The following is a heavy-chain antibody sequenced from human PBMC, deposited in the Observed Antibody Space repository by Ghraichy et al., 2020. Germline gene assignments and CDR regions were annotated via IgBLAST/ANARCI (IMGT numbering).Heavy chain of an antibody. CDR3: ARARRSMRFLESNYYGMDV. Sequence: VKVSCKASGYTFTGYYMHWVRQAPGQGLEWMGWINPNSGGTNYAQKFQGWVTMTRDTSISTAYMELSRLRSDDTAGYYCARARRSMRFLESNYYGMDVWGQGTTVTVSS. V-gene: IGHV1-2*04. J-gene: IGHJ6*02. CDR2: INPNSGGT. CDR1: GYTFTGYY. D-gene: IGHD3-3*01.